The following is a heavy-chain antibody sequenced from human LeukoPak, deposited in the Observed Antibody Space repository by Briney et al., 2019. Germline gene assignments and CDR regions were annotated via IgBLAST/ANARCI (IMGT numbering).Heavy chain of an antibody. Sequence: PSETLSLTCAVYGGSFSGYYWSWIRQPPGKGLEWIGEINHSGSTNYNPSLKSRVTISVDTSKNQFSLKLSSVTAADTAVYYCARGKVPEYFQHWGQGTLVTVSS. J-gene: IGHJ1*01. V-gene: IGHV4-34*01. CDR3: ARGKVPEYFQH. CDR2: INHSGST. CDR1: GGSFSGYY.